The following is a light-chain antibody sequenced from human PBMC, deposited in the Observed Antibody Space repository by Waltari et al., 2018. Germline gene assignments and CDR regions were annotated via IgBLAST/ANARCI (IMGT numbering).Light chain of an antibody. CDR3: CSYAGSSTFLYV. CDR2: EVS. J-gene: IGLJ1*01. Sequence: QSALTQPASVSGSPGQSITISCTGTSSDVGSYNLVSWYQQHPGKAPKLMIYEVSKRPPGVSNRVSGSKSGNTASLTIAGLQAEDEADYYCCSYAGSSTFLYVFGTGTKVTVL. V-gene: IGLV2-23*02. CDR1: SSDVGSYNL.